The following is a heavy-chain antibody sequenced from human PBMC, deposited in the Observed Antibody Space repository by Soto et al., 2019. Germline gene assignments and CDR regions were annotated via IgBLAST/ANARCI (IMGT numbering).Heavy chain of an antibody. Sequence: GGSLRLSCAVSGITFSSYTMNWVRQAPGKGLEWVSYISSSSGTIYYADSVKGRFTICRDNAKNSLYLQMNSLRDEDTAIYYCARYTAAGRSLDYWGQGTLVTVSS. V-gene: IGHV3-48*02. J-gene: IGHJ4*02. CDR3: ARYTAAGRSLDY. D-gene: IGHD6-13*01. CDR2: ISSSSGTI. CDR1: GITFSSYT.